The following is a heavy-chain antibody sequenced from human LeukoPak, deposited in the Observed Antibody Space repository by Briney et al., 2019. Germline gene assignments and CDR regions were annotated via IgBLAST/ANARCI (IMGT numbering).Heavy chain of an antibody. CDR2: TYYKSKWYN. D-gene: IGHD5-18*01. CDR1: GDSVSSNSAA. V-gene: IGHV6-1*01. J-gene: IGHJ4*02. CDR3: ARGPEPWFPNLLGVYFDF. Sequence: SQTLSLTCAISGDSVSSNSAAWNWIRQSPSRGLEWLGRTYYKSKWYNDYAIFLKSRITINPDTSTNQFSLQLNSVTPEDTAVYYCARGPEPWFPNLLGVYFDFWGQGTLVTVSS.